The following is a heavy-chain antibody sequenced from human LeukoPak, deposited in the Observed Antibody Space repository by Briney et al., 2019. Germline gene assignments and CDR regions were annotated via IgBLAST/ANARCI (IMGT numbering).Heavy chain of an antibody. CDR2: IYYSGST. CDR3: ARMSGMVVRGVIPDYYYMDV. V-gene: IGHV4-39*01. CDR1: GGSISSSSYY. J-gene: IGHJ6*03. Sequence: SETLSLTCTVSGGSISSSSYYWGWIRQPPGKVLEWIGSIYYSGSTYYNPSLKSRVTISVDTSKNQFSLKLSSVTAADTAVYYCARMSGMVVRGVIPDYYYMDVWGKGTTVTVSS. D-gene: IGHD3-10*01.